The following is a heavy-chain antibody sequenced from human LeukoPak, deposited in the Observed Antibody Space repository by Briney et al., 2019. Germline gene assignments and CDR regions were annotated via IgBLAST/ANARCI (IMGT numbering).Heavy chain of an antibody. CDR3: ARDKKQLSAFDM. Sequence: PSETLSLTCTVSGGSISSGGYYWSWIRQHPGKGLEWIGYIYYSGSTYYNPSLKSRVTISVDTSKNQFSLKLSSVTAADTAVYYCARDKKQLSAFDMWGQGTMVTVSS. J-gene: IGHJ3*02. CDR1: GGSISSGGYY. V-gene: IGHV4-31*03. CDR2: IYYSGST. D-gene: IGHD6-13*01.